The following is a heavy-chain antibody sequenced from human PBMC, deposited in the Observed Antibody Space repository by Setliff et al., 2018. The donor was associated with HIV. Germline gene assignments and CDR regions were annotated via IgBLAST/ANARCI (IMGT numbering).Heavy chain of an antibody. CDR3: AREKRSGFSSGWTNWFDP. J-gene: IGHJ5*02. D-gene: IGHD6-19*01. Sequence: SETLSLTCTVSGGSISSSSYYWGWIRQPPGKGLEWIGSFFYSGSTYYNPSLKSRVTISVDTSKNQFSLKLSSVPAADTAVYYCAREKRSGFSSGWTNWFDPWGQGTLVTVSS. CDR1: GGSISSSSYY. CDR2: FFYSGST. V-gene: IGHV4-39*02.